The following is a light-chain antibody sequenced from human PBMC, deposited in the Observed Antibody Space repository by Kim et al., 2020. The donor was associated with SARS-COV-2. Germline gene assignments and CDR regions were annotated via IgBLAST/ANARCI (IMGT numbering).Light chain of an antibody. J-gene: IGKJ4*01. V-gene: IGKV3-11*01. Sequence: LSPGERAPLTCSASQSGGNFLAWYQQKPGQSPRLVIYDAFNRATGIPDRFRGSGSGTDFTLTISSLEPEDFAVYYCQQRDEWPLTFGGGTKVDIK. CDR2: DAF. CDR1: QSGGNF. CDR3: QQRDEWPLT.